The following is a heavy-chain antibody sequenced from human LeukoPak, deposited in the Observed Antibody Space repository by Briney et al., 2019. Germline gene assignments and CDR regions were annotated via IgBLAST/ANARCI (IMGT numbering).Heavy chain of an antibody. CDR2: GSESGGT. CDR3: ARVSGSSWYANWFDP. Sequence: PSETLSLTCAVYGGSLNGHYWSWIRQPPGKGLEWIGEGSESGGTKFNPSLKSRVTISADTSKNQFSLKMNSVTAADTAVYYCARVSGSSWYANWFDPWGQGTLVTVSS. V-gene: IGHV4-34*01. CDR1: GGSLNGHY. J-gene: IGHJ5*02. D-gene: IGHD6-13*01.